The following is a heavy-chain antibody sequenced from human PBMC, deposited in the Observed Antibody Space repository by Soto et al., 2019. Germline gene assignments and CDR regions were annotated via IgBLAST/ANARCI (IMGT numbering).Heavy chain of an antibody. CDR2: IYYSGST. J-gene: IGHJ6*02. Sequence: SETLSLTCTVSGGSISSGDYYWSWIRQPPGKGLEWIGYIYYSGSTYYNPSLKSRVTISVDTSKNQFSLKLSSVTAADTAVYYCARVAARVAGALPYYGMDVWGQGTTVTVSS. CDR1: GGSISSGDYY. D-gene: IGHD6-6*01. V-gene: IGHV4-30-4*01. CDR3: ARVAARVAGALPYYGMDV.